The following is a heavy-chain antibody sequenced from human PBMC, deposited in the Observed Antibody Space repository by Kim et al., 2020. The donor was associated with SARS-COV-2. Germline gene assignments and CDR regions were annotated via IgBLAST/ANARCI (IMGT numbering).Heavy chain of an antibody. CDR3: ARGHYYYDSSGYLSYDY. Sequence: ASVKVSCKASGYTFTGYYMHWVRQAPGQGLEWMGRINPNSGGTNYAQKFQGRVTMTRDTSISTAYMELRRLRSAETAVYYCARGHYYYDSSGYLSYDYWG. J-gene: IGHJ4*01. D-gene: IGHD3-22*01. CDR2: INPNSGGT. CDR1: GYTFTGYY. V-gene: IGHV1-2*06.